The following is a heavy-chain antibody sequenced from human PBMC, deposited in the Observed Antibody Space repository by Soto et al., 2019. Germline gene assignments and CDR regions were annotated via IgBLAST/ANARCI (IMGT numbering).Heavy chain of an antibody. CDR2: IIPILGIA. CDR3: ARDLGAYCSSTSCYGRNNWFDP. J-gene: IGHJ5*02. Sequence: QVQLVQSGAEVKKPGSSVKVSCKASGGTFSSYTISWVRQAPGQGLEWMGRIIPILGIANYAQKFQGRVTITADKSTSTAYMERSSLSSEDTAVYYCARDLGAYCSSTSCYGRNNWFDPWGQGTLVTVSS. CDR1: GGTFSSYT. D-gene: IGHD2-2*01. V-gene: IGHV1-69*08.